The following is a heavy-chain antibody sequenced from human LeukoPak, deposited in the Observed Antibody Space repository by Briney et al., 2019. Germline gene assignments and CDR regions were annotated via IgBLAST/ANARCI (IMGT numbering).Heavy chain of an antibody. Sequence: PSETLSLTCAVYGGSFRGYYWSWIRQPPGKGLEGIGEVNHSGSTNYNPSLKSRVTISVDTSKNQFSLKLSSVPAADTAVYYCARGPPAVARGGDFDYWGQGTLVTVSS. CDR1: GGSFRGYY. J-gene: IGHJ4*02. V-gene: IGHV4-34*01. CDR3: ARGPPAVARGGDFDY. CDR2: VNHSGST. D-gene: IGHD6-19*01.